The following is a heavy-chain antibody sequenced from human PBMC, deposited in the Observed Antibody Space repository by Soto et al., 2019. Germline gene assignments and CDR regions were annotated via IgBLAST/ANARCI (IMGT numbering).Heavy chain of an antibody. J-gene: IGHJ4*02. CDR2: ISWDDTK. CDR3: ARRGIRGVHFDY. CDR1: GFSLSTSGMC. Sequence: QITLKESGPTLVKPTQTLTLTCTFSGFSLSTSGMCVVWVRQLPGKALEWLALISWDDTKRYSPSLKSRLTITEDTSKTQVVLTMTNMDPVDTATYYCARRGIRGVHFDYWGQGTLVTVSS. V-gene: IGHV2-5*02. D-gene: IGHD3-10*01.